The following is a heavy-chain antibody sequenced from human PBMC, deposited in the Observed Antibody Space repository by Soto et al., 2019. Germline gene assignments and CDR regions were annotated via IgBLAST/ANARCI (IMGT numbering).Heavy chain of an antibody. V-gene: IGHV1-8*01. CDR2: MNPNSGNT. Sequence: ASVKVSCKASGYTFTSYDINWVRQATGQGLEWMGWMNPNSGNTGYAQKFQGRVTMTRNTSISTAYMELSSLRSEDTAVYYCARVRVRDYVWGSYRLAPRWFDPWGQGTLVTSP. CDR3: ARVRVRDYVWGSYRLAPRWFDP. CDR1: GYTFTSYD. D-gene: IGHD3-16*02. J-gene: IGHJ5*02.